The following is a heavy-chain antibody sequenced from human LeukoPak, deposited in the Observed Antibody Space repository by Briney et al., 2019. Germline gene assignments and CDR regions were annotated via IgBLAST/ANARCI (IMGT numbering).Heavy chain of an antibody. CDR2: IKQDGSEK. J-gene: IGHJ5*02. V-gene: IGHV3-7*01. Sequence: GGSLRLSYAASGFTFSSYWMSWVRQAPGKGLEWVANIKQDGSEKYYVDSVKGRFTISRDNAKNSLYLQMNSLRAEDTAVYYCASAYYDILIGHMPNWFDPWGQGTLVTVSS. D-gene: IGHD3-9*01. CDR1: GFTFSSYW. CDR3: ASAYYDILIGHMPNWFDP.